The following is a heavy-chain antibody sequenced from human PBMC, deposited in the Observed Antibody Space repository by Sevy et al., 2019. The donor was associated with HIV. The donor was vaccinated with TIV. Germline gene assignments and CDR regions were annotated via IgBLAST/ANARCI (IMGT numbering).Heavy chain of an antibody. V-gene: IGHV1-18*01. Sequence: ASVKVSCKASGYTFTSYGISWVRQAPGQGLEWMGWISAYNGNTNYAQKLQGRVTMTTDTSTSTAYMELRSLRSDDTAVYYCARELVWGSYRDYFDYWGQGTLVTVSS. J-gene: IGHJ4*02. CDR1: GYTFTSYG. CDR3: ARELVWGSYRDYFDY. D-gene: IGHD3-16*02. CDR2: ISAYNGNT.